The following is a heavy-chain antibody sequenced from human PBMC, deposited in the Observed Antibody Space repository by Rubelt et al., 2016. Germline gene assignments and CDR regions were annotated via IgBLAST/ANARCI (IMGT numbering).Heavy chain of an antibody. D-gene: IGHD2-15*01. J-gene: IGHJ6*02. CDR3: ARGENCSGGSCYANVYYYYGMDV. CDR2: ISSSSSTI. V-gene: IGHV3-48*04. Sequence: YISSSSSTIYYADSVKGRFTISRDNAKNSLYLQMNSLRAEDTAVYYCARGENCSGGSCYANVYYYYGMDVWGQGTTVTVSS.